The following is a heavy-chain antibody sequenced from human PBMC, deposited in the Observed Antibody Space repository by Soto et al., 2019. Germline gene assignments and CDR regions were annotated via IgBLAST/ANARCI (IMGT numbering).Heavy chain of an antibody. J-gene: IGHJ4*02. D-gene: IGHD4-17*01. CDR2: ISYDGSNK. CDR3: ARASHGDYFDY. CDR1: GFTFSSYA. Sequence: QVQLVESGGGVVQPGRSLRLSCAASGFTFSSYAMHWVRQAPGKGLEWVAVISYDGSNKYYADSVKGRFTISRDNSKNTLYLQMNSLRAEDTAVYYCARASHGDYFDYWGQGTLVTVSS. V-gene: IGHV3-30-3*01.